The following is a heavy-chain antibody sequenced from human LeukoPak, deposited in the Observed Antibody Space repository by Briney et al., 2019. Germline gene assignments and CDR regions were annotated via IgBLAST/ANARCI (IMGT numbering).Heavy chain of an antibody. CDR3: ARAVSVGAANYFDY. CDR2: INPFAGDT. CDR1: GYIFTDYY. D-gene: IGHD2-15*01. Sequence: ASVKVSCKASGYIFTDYYLHWVRQAPGQGPEWMGVINPFAGDTTYSQRFQDRVTMTRDTSTTTVYMDVSSLGSGDTAVYYCARAVSVGAANYFDYWGQGTVVTVSS. V-gene: IGHV1-46*01. J-gene: IGHJ4*02.